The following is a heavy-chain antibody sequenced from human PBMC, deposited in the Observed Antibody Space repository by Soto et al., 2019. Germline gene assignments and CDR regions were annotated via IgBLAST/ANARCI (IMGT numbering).Heavy chain of an antibody. CDR3: VIEHMLVAYNWFDP. CDR2: TYYRSNWYN. Sequence: QVQLQQSGPGLVKPSQTLSLTCAISGDSVSSNSVAWKWIRQSPSRGLEWLGRTYYRSNWYNDYSVSVISRMPINPAPCKIQFSLQLNAVTPGDTAVYYCVIEHMLVAYNWFDPWGQGTLVIVSS. CDR1: GDSVSSNSVA. J-gene: IGHJ5*01. V-gene: IGHV6-1*01. D-gene: IGHD2-21*01.